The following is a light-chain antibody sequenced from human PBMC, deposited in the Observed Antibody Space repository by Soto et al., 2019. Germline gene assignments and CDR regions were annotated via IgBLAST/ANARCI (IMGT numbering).Light chain of an antibody. CDR1: TGGVTSGHW. Sequence: QAVVTQEPSLTVSPGGTVTLTCGSSTGGVTSGHWPYWLQQKPGQAPRTLIYDTYSKHSWTPGRFSGSIVGGKAALTLSGAQPEDEADYYCFLSQSGDRLFGGGTKRTVL. J-gene: IGLJ3*02. CDR2: DTY. V-gene: IGLV7-46*01. CDR3: FLSQSGDRL.